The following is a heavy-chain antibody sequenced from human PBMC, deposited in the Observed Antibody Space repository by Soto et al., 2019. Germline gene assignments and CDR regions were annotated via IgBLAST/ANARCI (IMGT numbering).Heavy chain of an antibody. CDR1: GFTFTRYA. CDR2: ISYGGRDK. J-gene: IGHJ4*02. CDR3: TRDHGSGFDY. Sequence: QVQLVESGGGVVQPGRSLRLSCAASGFTFTRYAIHWVRQAPGKGLEWVAVISYGGRDKYYADSVKGRFTVSRDNSKNTMYLQMNSLRAEATAIYYCTRDHGSGFDYWGQGTLVIVSS. D-gene: IGHD1-26*01. V-gene: IGHV3-30-3*01.